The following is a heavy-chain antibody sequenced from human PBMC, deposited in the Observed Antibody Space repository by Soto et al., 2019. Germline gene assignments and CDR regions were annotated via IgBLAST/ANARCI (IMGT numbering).Heavy chain of an antibody. Sequence: GASVKVSCKASGYTFTSYGISWVRQAPGQGLEWMGWISAYNGNTNYAQKLQGRVTMTTDTSTSTAYMELRSLRSDDTAVYYCAADTRTNYDILTGYYQNAFDIWGQGKMVTVSS. CDR2: ISAYNGNT. D-gene: IGHD3-9*01. CDR1: GYTFTSYG. V-gene: IGHV1-18*01. J-gene: IGHJ3*02. CDR3: AADTRTNYDILTGYYQNAFDI.